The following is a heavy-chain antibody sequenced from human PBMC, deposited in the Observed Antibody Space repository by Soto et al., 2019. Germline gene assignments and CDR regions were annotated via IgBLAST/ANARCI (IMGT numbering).Heavy chain of an antibody. CDR1: GGTFSSYA. D-gene: IGHD3-22*01. J-gene: IGHJ4*02. Sequence: SVEVSCKASGGTFSSYAISWVRQAPGQGLEWMGGIIPIFGTANYAQKFQGRVTITADESTSTAYMELSSLRSEDTAVYYCARVHTTDYYDSSGYYPVWGQGTLVTVSS. CDR2: IIPIFGTA. V-gene: IGHV1-69*13. CDR3: ARVHTTDYYDSSGYYPV.